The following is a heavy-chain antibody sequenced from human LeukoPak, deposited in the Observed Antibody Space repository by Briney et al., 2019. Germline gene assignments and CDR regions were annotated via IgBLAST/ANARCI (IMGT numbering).Heavy chain of an antibody. V-gene: IGHV3-23*01. D-gene: IGHD3-22*01. Sequence: GGSLRLSCAASGFTFSNYAMGWVRQAPGKGLEWVSSISGSGRTYYADSVKGWFTISRDDSKNTLYLQMNSLRAEDTAVYYCAKDGPDSSGYYMVRFLDYWGQGTLVTVSS. CDR3: AKDGPDSSGYYMVRFLDY. CDR2: ISGSGRT. CDR1: GFTFSNYA. J-gene: IGHJ4*02.